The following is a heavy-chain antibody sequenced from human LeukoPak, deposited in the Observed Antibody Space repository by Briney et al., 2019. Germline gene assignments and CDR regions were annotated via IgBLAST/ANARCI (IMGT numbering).Heavy chain of an antibody. CDR1: GFTFSTYR. CDR2: ISSCSIT. Sequence: GGSLRLSCAVSGFTFSTYRMNWVRQAPGMGLEWVSYISSCSITYYADSVKGRFTISRDNAKNSLFLQMDSLRDEDTAVYYCARSGYSGYEFDHWGQGTRVTVSS. J-gene: IGHJ4*02. V-gene: IGHV3-48*02. D-gene: IGHD5-12*01. CDR3: ARSGYSGYEFDH.